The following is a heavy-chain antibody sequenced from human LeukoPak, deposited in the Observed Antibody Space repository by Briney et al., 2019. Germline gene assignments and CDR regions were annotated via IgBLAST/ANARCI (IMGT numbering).Heavy chain of an antibody. CDR1: GASFNKYA. V-gene: IGHV1-69*05. D-gene: IGHD3-3*01. CDR2: VITTLGTT. J-gene: IGHJ6*03. Sequence: GASVKVSCKASGASFNKYALSWVRQAPGQGLEWVGGVITTLGTTNYAQRFQGRVTITTDESTNTANMELSSLRSEDTAVYYCARVEITMFGVVPRYMDVWGKETTVTVSS. CDR3: ARVEITMFGVVPRYMDV.